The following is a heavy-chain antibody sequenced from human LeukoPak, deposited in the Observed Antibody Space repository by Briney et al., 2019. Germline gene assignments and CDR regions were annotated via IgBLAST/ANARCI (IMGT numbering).Heavy chain of an antibody. D-gene: IGHD6-13*01. CDR2: INPSGGST. V-gene: IGHV1-46*01. J-gene: IGHJ6*02. CDR1: GYTFTSYY. CDR3: ARIRAAAGLYYYYGMDV. Sequence: VASVTVSCKASGYTFTSYYMHWVRQAPGQGLEWMGIINPSGGSTSYAQKFQGRVTMTRDTSTSTVYMELSSLRSEDTAVYYCARIRAAAGLYYYYGMDVWGQGTTVTVSS.